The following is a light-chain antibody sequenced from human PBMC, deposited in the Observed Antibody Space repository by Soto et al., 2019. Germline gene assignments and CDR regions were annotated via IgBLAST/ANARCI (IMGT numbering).Light chain of an antibody. CDR3: FSYINSDTVI. Sequence: QSALTQAASVSGSPGQSITISCTGTSGDIGAYHYVSWYQQRPGKAPKVLIYAVNNRPSGISDRFSGSKSGNTASLTISGLQAEDEAVYYCFSYINSDTVIFGGGTKVTVL. CDR2: AVN. CDR1: SGDIGAYHY. V-gene: IGLV2-14*01. J-gene: IGLJ2*01.